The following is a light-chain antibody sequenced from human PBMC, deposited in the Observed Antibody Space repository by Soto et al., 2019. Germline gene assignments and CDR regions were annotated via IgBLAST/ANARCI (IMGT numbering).Light chain of an antibody. Sequence: SVLTQSPGTLSLSPGERATLSCRASQCVSSNYLAWYQPTPGQAPRLLIYGASTRATGIPDRFSGSGSGADFTLTIIRLEPEDFAVYYCQQYGSSPPRTFGQGTKVDIK. CDR2: GAS. J-gene: IGKJ1*01. V-gene: IGKV3-20*01. CDR3: QQYGSSPPRT. CDR1: QCVSSNY.